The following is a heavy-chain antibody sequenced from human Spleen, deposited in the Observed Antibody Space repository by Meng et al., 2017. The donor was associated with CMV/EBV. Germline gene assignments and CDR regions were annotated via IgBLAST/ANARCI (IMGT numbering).Heavy chain of an antibody. CDR2: IRHDGSIK. D-gene: IGHD1-26*01. Sequence: GGSLRLSCAASGFTFSSSAMHWVRQAPGKGLEWVAFIRHDGSIKYYEDSVRGRFTISRDNSRNTLHLQMNSLRAEDTAVYYCAKGGGFGGSYKGYFDYWGQGTLVTVSS. CDR1: GFTFSSSA. V-gene: IGHV3-30*02. CDR3: AKGGGFGGSYKGYFDY. J-gene: IGHJ4*02.